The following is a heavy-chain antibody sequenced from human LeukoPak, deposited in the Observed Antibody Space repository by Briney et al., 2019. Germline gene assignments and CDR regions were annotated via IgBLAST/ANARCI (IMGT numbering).Heavy chain of an antibody. D-gene: IGHD4/OR15-4a*01. CDR2: INPNSGGT. CDR1: GYTFTGYY. J-gene: IGHJ4*02. CDR3: ARSDYLATCY. Sequence: GASVKVSCKASGYTFTGYYIHWVRQAPGQGLEWMGWINPNSGGTNYAQKFQGRVTMTRDTSISTAYMVLSRLRSDDTAVYYCARSDYLATCYWGQGTLVTVSS. V-gene: IGHV1-2*02.